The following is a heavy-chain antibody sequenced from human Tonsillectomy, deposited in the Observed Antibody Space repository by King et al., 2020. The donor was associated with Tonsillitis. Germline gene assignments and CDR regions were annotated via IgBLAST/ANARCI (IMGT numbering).Heavy chain of an antibody. Sequence: VQLVESGGGLVKPGGSLRLSCEGSGFTFTSYSLNWVRQAPGKGLEWVSSITSSGSYIYYADSVRGRFTISRDNAKSSLYLQMNSLRAEDTAVYYCAREFCSSATCYYYDYYMDVWGKGTTVTVSS. CDR2: ITSSGSYI. D-gene: IGHD2-2*01. CDR3: AREFCSSATCYYYDYYMDV. CDR1: GFTFTSYS. J-gene: IGHJ6*03. V-gene: IGHV3-21*01.